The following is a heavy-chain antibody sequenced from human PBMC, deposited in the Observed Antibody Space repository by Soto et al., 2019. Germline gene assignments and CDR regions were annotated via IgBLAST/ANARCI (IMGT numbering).Heavy chain of an antibody. J-gene: IGHJ6*02. CDR1: GGTFSSYA. CDR3: ARDGLTSGGYCDGMDV. CDR2: IIPIFGTA. V-gene: IGHV1-69*06. Sequence: QGQLVQSGAEVKKPGSSVKVSCKASGGTFSSYAISWVRQAPGQGLEWMGGIIPIFGTANYAQKFQGRVTITADKSTSTAYMELSILRSEDTAVYYCARDGLTSGGYCDGMDVWGQGPTVTVSS. D-gene: IGHD3-16*01.